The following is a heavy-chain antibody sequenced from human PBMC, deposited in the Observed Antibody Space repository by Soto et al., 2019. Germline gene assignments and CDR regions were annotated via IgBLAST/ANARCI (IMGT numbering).Heavy chain of an antibody. V-gene: IGHV1-69*01. Sequence: QVQLVQSGAEVKKPGSSVKVSCKASGGTFSSYAISWVRQAPGQGLEWMGGIIPIFGTANYAQKFQGRVTITADESTSTAYMELSSLRSEDTAVYYCARDRGYCSSTSCYIYYYGMDVWGQETTVTVSS. CDR2: IIPIFGTA. D-gene: IGHD2-2*02. CDR1: GGTFSSYA. J-gene: IGHJ6*02. CDR3: ARDRGYCSSTSCYIYYYGMDV.